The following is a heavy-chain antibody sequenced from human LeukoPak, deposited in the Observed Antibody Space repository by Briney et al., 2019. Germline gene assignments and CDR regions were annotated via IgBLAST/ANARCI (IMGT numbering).Heavy chain of an antibody. D-gene: IGHD3-22*01. CDR3: SALKRITMIVVRDY. V-gene: IGHV3-23*01. J-gene: IGHJ4*02. CDR1: GFSFGSYA. CDR2: ICGSVSGSGDCT. Sequence: PGGSLRLSCAASGFSFGSYAMSWVRQAAGKGLEWVSEICGSVSGSGDCTHYADSVKGRFTISRDNSKNTLYLQMNSLRAEDTAVYYCSALKRITMIVVRDYWGQGTLVTVSS.